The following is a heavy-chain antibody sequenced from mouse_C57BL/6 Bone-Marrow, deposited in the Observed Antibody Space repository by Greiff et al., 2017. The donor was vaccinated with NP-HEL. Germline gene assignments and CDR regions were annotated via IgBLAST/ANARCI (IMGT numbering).Heavy chain of an antibody. D-gene: IGHD1-1*01. CDR1: GYTFTSYW. V-gene: IGHV1-55*01. CDR3: ARLALITTVVATDY. Sequence: VQLQQPGAELVKPGASVKMSCKASGYTFTSYWITWVKQRPGRGLEWIGDIYPGSGSTNYNEKFKSKATLTVDTSSSTAYMQLSSLTSEDSAVYYCARLALITTVVATDYWGQGTTLTVSS. J-gene: IGHJ2*01. CDR2: IYPGSGST.